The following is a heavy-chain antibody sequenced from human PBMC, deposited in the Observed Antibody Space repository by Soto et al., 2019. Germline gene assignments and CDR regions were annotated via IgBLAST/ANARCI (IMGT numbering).Heavy chain of an antibody. J-gene: IGHJ4*02. CDR3: ARGLRSKATRIFVY. D-gene: IGHD2-15*01. Sequence: QVQLVESGGGVVQPGRSLRLSCAASGFTFSSYAMHWVRQAPGKGLEWVALISYDGDNKYYTDSVKGRFTISRDNSKNTLYLEMNSLGAEDTVEYYCARGLRSKATRIFVYWGQGTLVTVSS. CDR2: ISYDGDNK. V-gene: IGHV3-30-3*01. CDR1: GFTFSSYA.